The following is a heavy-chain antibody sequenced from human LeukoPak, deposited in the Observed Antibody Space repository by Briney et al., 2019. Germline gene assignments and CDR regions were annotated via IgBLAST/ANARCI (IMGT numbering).Heavy chain of an antibody. CDR1: EFIFSSYG. V-gene: IGHV3-30*02. Sequence: GGSLGLSCAASEFIFSSYGMHWVRQAPGKGLEWVAFIRYDGSNKYYADSVKGRFTISRDNFNNTLYLQMNSLRADDTAVYYCAKDLYDYVWGSYRSPPAYWGQGTLVTVSS. D-gene: IGHD3-16*02. CDR3: AKDLYDYVWGSYRSPPAY. J-gene: IGHJ4*02. CDR2: IRYDGSNK.